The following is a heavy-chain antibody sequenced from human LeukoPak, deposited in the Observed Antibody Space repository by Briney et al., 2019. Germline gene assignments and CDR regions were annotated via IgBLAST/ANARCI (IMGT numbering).Heavy chain of an antibody. Sequence: ASVKVSCKASGYTFTSYDINWVRQATGQGLEWMGWMNPNSGNTGYAQKFQGRVTMTRNTSISTAYMELSSLRSEDTAVYYCARDLRISYSSSWSLGYWGQGTLVTVSS. CDR2: MNPNSGNT. V-gene: IGHV1-8*01. D-gene: IGHD6-13*01. CDR3: ARDLRISYSSSWSLGY. J-gene: IGHJ4*02. CDR1: GYTFTSYD.